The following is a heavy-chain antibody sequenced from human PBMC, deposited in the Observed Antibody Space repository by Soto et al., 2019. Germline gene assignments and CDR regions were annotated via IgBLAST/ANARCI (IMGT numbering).Heavy chain of an antibody. J-gene: IGHJ6*02. Sequence: PGWSLRLSCASSVFTFISYAMSWVRQAPGKGLEWVSAISGSGGSTYYADSVKGRFTISRDNSKNTLYLQMNSLRAEDTAVYYCAKDAASIAARPGGMDVWGQGTTVTVSS. CDR2: ISGSGGST. CDR3: AKDAASIAARPGGMDV. CDR1: VFTFISYA. V-gene: IGHV3-23*01. D-gene: IGHD6-6*01.